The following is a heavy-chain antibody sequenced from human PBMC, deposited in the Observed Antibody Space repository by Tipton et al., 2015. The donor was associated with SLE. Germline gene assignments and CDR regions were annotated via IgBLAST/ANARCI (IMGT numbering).Heavy chain of an antibody. D-gene: IGHD2-15*01. CDR2: IYYSGST. V-gene: IGHV4-38-2*02. CDR3: ARDIPYCSGGSCYS. J-gene: IGHJ4*02. Sequence: TLSLTCAVSGYSISSSYYWGWIRQPPGKGLEWIGSIYYSGSTYYNPSLKSRVTISVDTSKNQFSLKLSSVTAADTAVYYCARDIPYCSGGSCYSWGQGTLVTVSS. CDR1: GYSISSSYY.